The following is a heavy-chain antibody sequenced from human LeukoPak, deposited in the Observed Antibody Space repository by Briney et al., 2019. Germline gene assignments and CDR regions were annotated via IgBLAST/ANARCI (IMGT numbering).Heavy chain of an antibody. CDR2: ISGSGGST. CDR1: RFTFSNFA. Sequence: GGSLRLSCAASRFTFSNFAMSWVRQAPGKGLEWVSAISGSGGSTYYADSVKGRFTISRDNSKNTLYLQMNSLRAEDTAVYYCAKAHGEQQLVPMDYWGQGTLVTVSS. D-gene: IGHD6-13*01. CDR3: AKAHGEQQLVPMDY. V-gene: IGHV3-23*01. J-gene: IGHJ4*02.